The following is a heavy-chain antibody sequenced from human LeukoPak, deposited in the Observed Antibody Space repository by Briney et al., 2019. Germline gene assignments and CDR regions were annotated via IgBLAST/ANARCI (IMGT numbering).Heavy chain of an antibody. D-gene: IGHD3-10*01. CDR2: INPNSGGT. V-gene: IGHV1-2*04. CDR3: ARARRTTAYGSGSYYPDAFDI. Sequence: ASVKVSCKASGYTFTGYYMHWVRHAPGQGLEWMGCINPNSGGTNYAQKFQGWVTMTRDTSISTAYMELSRLRSDDTAVYYCARARRTTAYGSGSYYPDAFDIWGQGTMVTVSS. CDR1: GYTFTGYY. J-gene: IGHJ3*02.